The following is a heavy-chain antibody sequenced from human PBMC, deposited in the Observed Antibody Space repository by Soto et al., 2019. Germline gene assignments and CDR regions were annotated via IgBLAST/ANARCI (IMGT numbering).Heavy chain of an antibody. Sequence: GGSLRLSCAASGFTFSSHAMGWLRQGPGTGPEWVAFVDGSGGDTSYADSVKGRFTISRDNSDNSLFLHMNSLRAEDTGRYFCAKEIFAAAYAATSAFVLWGQGTLVTISS. CDR3: AKEIFAAAYAATSAFVL. V-gene: IGHV3-23*01. CDR2: VDGSGGDT. J-gene: IGHJ4*02. D-gene: IGHD2-8*01. CDR1: GFTFSSHA.